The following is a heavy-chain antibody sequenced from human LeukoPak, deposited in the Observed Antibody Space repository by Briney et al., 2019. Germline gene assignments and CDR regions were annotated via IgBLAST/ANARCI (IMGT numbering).Heavy chain of an antibody. Sequence: PGGPLRLSCASSRFTFDDYAMHWVRQAPGKGLEWVSGISWNSGSIGYADSVKGRFTISRDNAKNSLYLQMNSLRAEDTALYYCAKDSDGYRQIGTFDYWGQGTLVTVSS. CDR3: AKDSDGYRQIGTFDY. CDR1: RFTFDDYA. D-gene: IGHD5-24*01. V-gene: IGHV3-9*01. CDR2: ISWNSGSI. J-gene: IGHJ4*02.